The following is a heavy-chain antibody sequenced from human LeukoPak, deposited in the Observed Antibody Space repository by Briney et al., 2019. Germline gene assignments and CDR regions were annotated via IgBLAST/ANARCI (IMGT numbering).Heavy chain of an antibody. D-gene: IGHD2-2*01. CDR3: ARPFYCSSTSCYRHYYYYMDV. CDR2: INHSGST. Sequence: SSETLSLTRAVYGGSFSGYYWSWIRQPPGKGLEWIGEINHSGSTNYNPSLQSRVTISVDTSKNQFSLKLSHAPAPDAAVYYCARPFYCSSTSCYRHYYYYMDVWGKGTTVTVSS. J-gene: IGHJ6*03. V-gene: IGHV4-34*01. CDR1: GGSFSGYY.